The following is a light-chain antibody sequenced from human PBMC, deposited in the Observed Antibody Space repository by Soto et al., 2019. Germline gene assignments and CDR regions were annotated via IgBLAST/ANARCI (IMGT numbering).Light chain of an antibody. J-gene: IGLJ1*01. V-gene: IGLV1-40*01. CDR1: SSTIGAGND. Sequence: QSFLTQPPSVSGAPGQRVPISCNGSSSTIGAGNDVHWYQHLPGTAPKLLIYGTGNRPSGVPDRFSGSKSGTSASLAITGLQAEDEADYYCQSYDSNLSGSEVFGTGTKVTVL. CDR3: QSYDSNLSGSEV. CDR2: GTG.